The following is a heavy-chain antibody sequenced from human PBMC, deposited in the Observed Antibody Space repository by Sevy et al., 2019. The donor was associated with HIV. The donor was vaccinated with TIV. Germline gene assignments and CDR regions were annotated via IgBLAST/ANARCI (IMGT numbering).Heavy chain of an antibody. CDR2: IYTSGST. Sequence: SETSLTCTVSGGSISSYYWSWIRQPAGKGLEWIGRIYTSGSTNYNPSLKSRVTMSVDTSKNQFSLKLSSVTAADTAVYYCARGDWNYGSYFDYWGQGTLVTVSS. D-gene: IGHD1-7*01. V-gene: IGHV4-4*07. J-gene: IGHJ4*02. CDR1: GGSISSYY. CDR3: ARGDWNYGSYFDY.